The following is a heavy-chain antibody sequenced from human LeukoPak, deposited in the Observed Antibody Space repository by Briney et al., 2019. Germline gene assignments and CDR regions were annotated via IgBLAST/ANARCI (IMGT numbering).Heavy chain of an antibody. CDR3: ARVRAYSDFVGNFDL. D-gene: IGHD4-11*01. CDR2: IWATGST. Sequence: LETLSLTCTVSGGSISSHYWSWIRQPAGKRLEWIGRIWATGSTVDNPSFRSRLTFSIDRSKSQLSLKLTSMTAADSAVYCARVRAYSDFVGNFDLWGHGIPVTVSS. CDR1: GGSISSHY. V-gene: IGHV4-4*07. J-gene: IGHJ2*01.